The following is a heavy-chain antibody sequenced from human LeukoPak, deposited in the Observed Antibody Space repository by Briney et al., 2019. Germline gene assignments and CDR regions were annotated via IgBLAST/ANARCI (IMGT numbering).Heavy chain of an antibody. CDR3: AREYGDYGVGVGYFDY. V-gene: IGHV3-48*04. J-gene: IGHJ4*02. CDR1: GFTVSSYS. CDR2: ISSSSSTI. D-gene: IGHD4-17*01. Sequence: PGRSLRLSCAASGFTVSSYSMNWVRQAPGKGLEWVSYISSSSSTIYYADSVKGRFTISRDNAKNSLYLQMNSLRAEDTAVYYCAREYGDYGVGVGYFDYWGQGTLVTVSS.